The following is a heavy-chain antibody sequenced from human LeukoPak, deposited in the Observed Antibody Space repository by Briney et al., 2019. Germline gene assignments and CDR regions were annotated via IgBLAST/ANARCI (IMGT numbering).Heavy chain of an antibody. CDR1: GFTFSNYA. J-gene: IGHJ4*02. CDR2: IGTAGDT. D-gene: IGHD1-26*01. V-gene: IGHV3-13*01. Sequence: PGGSLRLSCAASGFTFSNYAMHWVRHATGKGLEWVSAIGTAGDTYYPGSVKGRFTISRDNSKNTLYLQMNSLRAEDTAVYYCAKETSSGNFVTIDCWGQGTLVTVSS. CDR3: AKETSSGNFVTIDC.